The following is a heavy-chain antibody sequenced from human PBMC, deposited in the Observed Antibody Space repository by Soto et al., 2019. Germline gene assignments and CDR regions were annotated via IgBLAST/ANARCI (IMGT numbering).Heavy chain of an antibody. CDR1: GFTFSSYA. Sequence: GGSLRLSCAASGFTFSSYAMHWVRQAPGKGLEWVAVISYDGSNKYYADSVKGRFTISRDNSKNTLYLQMNSLRAEDTAVYYCARVCGSGYYYGCYWGQGTLVTVSS. J-gene: IGHJ4*02. CDR3: ARVCGSGYYYGCY. CDR2: ISYDGSNK. D-gene: IGHD3-22*01. V-gene: IGHV3-30-3*01.